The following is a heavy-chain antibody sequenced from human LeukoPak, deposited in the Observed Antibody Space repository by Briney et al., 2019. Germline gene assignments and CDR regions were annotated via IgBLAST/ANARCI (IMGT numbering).Heavy chain of an antibody. CDR2: ISSSSSYI. Sequence: GGSLRLSCAASGFTFSSYGMNWVRQAPGKGLEWVSSISSSSSYIYYADSVKGRFTISRDNAKNSLYLQMNSLRAEDTAVYYCARCGDIVVVPAAIKGGSYYYYYGMDVWGQGTTVTVSS. CDR1: GFTFSSYG. D-gene: IGHD2-2*02. CDR3: ARCGDIVVVPAAIKGGSYYYYYGMDV. V-gene: IGHV3-21*01. J-gene: IGHJ6*02.